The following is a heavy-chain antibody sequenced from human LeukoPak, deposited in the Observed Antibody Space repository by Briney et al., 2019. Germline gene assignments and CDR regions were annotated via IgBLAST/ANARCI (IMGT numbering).Heavy chain of an antibody. D-gene: IGHD3-10*01. Sequence: KPSETLSLTCAVYGGSFSGYYWSWIRQPPGKGLEWIGEINHSGSTNYNPSLKSRVTISVDTSKNQFSLKLSSVTAADTAVYYCARTYGSGSYHNDYWGQGTLVTVSS. CDR2: INHSGST. J-gene: IGHJ4*02. V-gene: IGHV4-34*01. CDR1: GGSFSGYY. CDR3: ARTYGSGSYHNDY.